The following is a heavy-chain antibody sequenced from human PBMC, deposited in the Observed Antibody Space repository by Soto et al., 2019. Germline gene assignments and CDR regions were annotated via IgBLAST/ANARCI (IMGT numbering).Heavy chain of an antibody. CDR1: GFTFSSYS. CDR2: ISSSSSYI. Sequence: GGSLRLSCAASGFTFSSYSMNWVRQAPGKGLEWVSSISSSSSYIYYADSVKGRFTISRDNAKNSLYLQMNSLRAEDTAVYYCAREKWELLRFMDYWGQGTLVTVSS. CDR3: AREKWELLRFMDY. V-gene: IGHV3-21*01. J-gene: IGHJ4*02. D-gene: IGHD1-26*01.